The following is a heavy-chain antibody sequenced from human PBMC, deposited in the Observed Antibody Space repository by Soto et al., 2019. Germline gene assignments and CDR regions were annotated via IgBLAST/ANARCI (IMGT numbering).Heavy chain of an antibody. J-gene: IGHJ6*02. CDR1: GYTFTSYG. CDR2: ISAYNGNT. V-gene: IGHV1-18*04. Sequence: GASVKVSCKASGYTFTSYGISWVRQAPGQGLEWMGWISAYNGNTNYAQKLRGRVTMTTDTSTSTAYMELRSLRSDDTAVYYCARDVYYDFWSGYYSGYYYGMDVWGQGTTVTVSS. CDR3: ARDVYYDFWSGYYSGYYYGMDV. D-gene: IGHD3-3*01.